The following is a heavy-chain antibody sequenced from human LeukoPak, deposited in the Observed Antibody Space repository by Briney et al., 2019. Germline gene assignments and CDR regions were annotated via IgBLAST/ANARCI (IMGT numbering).Heavy chain of an antibody. D-gene: IGHD3-22*01. J-gene: IGHJ4*02. Sequence: PSETLSLTCTVSGDSISGGSYYWSWIRQPAGKGLEWIGRIYSSGSTNYNPFLKSRVTISVDTSKNQFSLKPSSVTAADTALYYCARVWSHYDSSGYYQVYYFDYWGQGTLVTVSS. CDR1: GDSISGGSYY. CDR2: IYSSGST. CDR3: ARVWSHYDSSGYYQVYYFDY. V-gene: IGHV4-61*02.